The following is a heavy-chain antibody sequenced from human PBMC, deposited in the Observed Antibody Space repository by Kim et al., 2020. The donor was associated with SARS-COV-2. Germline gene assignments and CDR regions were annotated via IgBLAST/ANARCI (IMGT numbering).Heavy chain of an antibody. J-gene: IGHJ4*02. Sequence: NGRGSTKYNPSLRKRFTISRDASKNQCSLKLTSVTAADTAVYYCAGGVPGYWGQGMLVTVSS. CDR2: NGRGST. CDR3: AGGVPGY. V-gene: IGHV4-34*01.